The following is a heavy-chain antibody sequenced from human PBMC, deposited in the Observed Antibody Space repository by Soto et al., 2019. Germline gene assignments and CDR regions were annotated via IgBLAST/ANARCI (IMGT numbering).Heavy chain of an antibody. J-gene: IGHJ1*01. CDR2: IYYSWST. V-gene: IGHV4-31*03. Sequence: PSETLSLTCTVSVGSISSGGYYLSWIRQHPGKGLEWIGYIYYSWSTYYNPSLKSRVTISVDTSKNQFSLKLSSVTAADTAVYYCARGGLNLEYFQHWGQGTMVTVSS. CDR1: VGSISSGGYY. D-gene: IGHD1-26*01. CDR3: ARGGLNLEYFQH.